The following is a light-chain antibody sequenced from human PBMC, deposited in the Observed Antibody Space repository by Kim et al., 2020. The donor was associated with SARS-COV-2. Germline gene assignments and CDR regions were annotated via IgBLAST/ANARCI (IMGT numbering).Light chain of an antibody. CDR2: DAS. CDR3: QQRYTWPLT. CDR1: QNVGSY. J-gene: IGKJ4*01. V-gene: IGKV3-11*01. Sequence: EIVLTQSPATLSLSPGEGATLSCRASQNVGSYLVWFQQKPGQAPRLVIYDASARATGIPARFSGSGSGTDFTLTIRSVEPEDFAVYFCQQRYTWPLTFGGGTRVEVK.